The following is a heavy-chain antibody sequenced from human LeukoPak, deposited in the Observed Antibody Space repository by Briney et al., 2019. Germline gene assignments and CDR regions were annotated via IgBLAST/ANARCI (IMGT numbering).Heavy chain of an antibody. CDR3: TTGQNLDYYYGMDV. J-gene: IGHJ6*02. V-gene: IGHV3-15*07. CDR2: IKSKTDGGTT. Sequence: GGSLRLSCAASGFTFSNAWMNWVRQAPGKGLEWVGRIKSKTDGGTTDYAAPVKGRFTISRDDSKNTLYLQMNSLKTEDTAVYYCTTGQNLDYYYGMDVWGQGTTVTVSS. D-gene: IGHD1-14*01. CDR1: GFTFSNAW.